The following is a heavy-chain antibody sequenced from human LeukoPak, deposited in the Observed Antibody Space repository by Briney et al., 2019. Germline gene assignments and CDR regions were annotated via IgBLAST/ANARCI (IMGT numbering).Heavy chain of an antibody. J-gene: IGHJ4*02. CDR3: TTDPLSVGATMGVTPPPLDH. Sequence: GGSLRLSCAASGFTFSNAWMSWVRQAPGQGQEWVGRIKSKTDGGTTDYAAPVKGRFTISRDDSKYTLYLQMDSLKTEDTAVYYCTTDPLSVGATMGVTPPPLDHWGQGTLVTVSS. CDR2: IKSKTDGGTT. V-gene: IGHV3-15*01. CDR1: GFTFSNAW. D-gene: IGHD1-26*01.